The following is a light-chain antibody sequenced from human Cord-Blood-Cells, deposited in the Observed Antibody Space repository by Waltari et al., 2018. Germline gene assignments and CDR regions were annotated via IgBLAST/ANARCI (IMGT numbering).Light chain of an antibody. Sequence: QSALTQPASVSGSPGQSITISCTGTSSDVGSYNLVSWYQQSPGKAPKLMIYEGSKRPSGVSNRFSGSKSGNTASLTISGLQAEDEADYYCCSYAGSSILFGGGTKLTVL. V-gene: IGLV2-23*01. CDR3: CSYAGSSIL. CDR2: EGS. J-gene: IGLJ2*01. CDR1: SSDVGSYNL.